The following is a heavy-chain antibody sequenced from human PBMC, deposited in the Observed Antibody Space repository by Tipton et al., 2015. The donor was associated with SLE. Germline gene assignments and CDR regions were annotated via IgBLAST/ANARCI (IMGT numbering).Heavy chain of an antibody. D-gene: IGHD3-9*01. V-gene: IGHV3-11*04. J-gene: IGHJ3*01. CDR1: GGSISSYY. CDR2: ISSSGSTI. Sequence: SLRLSCTVSGGSISSYYWSWIRQPPGKGLEWVSYISSSGSTIYYADSVKGRFTISRDNAKNSLYLQMNSLRAEDTAVYYCARDRTGEGFDYWGQGTMVTVSS. CDR3: ARDRTGEGFDY.